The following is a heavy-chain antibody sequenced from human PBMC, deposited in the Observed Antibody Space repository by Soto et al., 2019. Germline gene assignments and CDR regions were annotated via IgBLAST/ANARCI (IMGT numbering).Heavy chain of an antibody. J-gene: IGHJ4*02. Sequence: GGSLRLSCAASGFTFSSYGMHWVRQAPGKGLEWVAVISYDGSNKYYADSVKGRFTISRDNSKNTLYLQMNSLRAEDTAVYYCATHEHDYLFDYWGQGTLVTVSS. CDR3: ATHEHDYLFDY. V-gene: IGHV3-30*03. CDR1: GFTFSSYG. CDR2: ISYDGSNK. D-gene: IGHD4-17*01.